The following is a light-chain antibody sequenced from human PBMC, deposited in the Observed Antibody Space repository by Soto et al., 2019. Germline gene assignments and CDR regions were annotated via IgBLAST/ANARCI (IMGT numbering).Light chain of an antibody. V-gene: IGKV3-20*01. CDR3: GQFVSAPPRT. CDR1: QSVSSSD. J-gene: IGKJ4*02. CDR2: GVS. Sequence: IVLTQSPGPLSLSPWERAALSCTAIQSVSSSDIAWYQQKPGEPPTLLIFGVSTRAAGIPDRFSGSGSGTHFTLTISRLEPEEFAVYYCGQFVSAPPRTFGGGTKVDIK.